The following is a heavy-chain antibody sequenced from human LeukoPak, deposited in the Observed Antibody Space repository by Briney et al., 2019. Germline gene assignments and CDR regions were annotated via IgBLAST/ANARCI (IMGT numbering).Heavy chain of an antibody. D-gene: IGHD6-19*01. Sequence: ASVKVSRKASGYTFTSYAVHWVRQAPGQRLEWMGWINAGNGNTKYSQKFQGRVTITRDTSASTAYMELSSLRSEDTAVYYCARPRGYSSGGFDYWGQGTLVTVSS. V-gene: IGHV1-3*01. CDR1: GYTFTSYA. J-gene: IGHJ4*02. CDR2: INAGNGNT. CDR3: ARPRGYSSGGFDY.